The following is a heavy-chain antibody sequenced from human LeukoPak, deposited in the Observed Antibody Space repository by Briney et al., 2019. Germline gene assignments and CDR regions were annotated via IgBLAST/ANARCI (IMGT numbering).Heavy chain of an antibody. V-gene: IGHV3-53*01. CDR2: IYSGGST. CDR3: ARDGYYQYYGMDV. CDR1: GFTVSSNY. D-gene: IGHD3-22*01. J-gene: IGHJ6*02. Sequence: GGSLRLSCAASGFTVSSNYMSWARQAPGKGLEWVSVIYSGGSTYYADSVKGRFTISRDNSKSTVYLQMNSLRAEDTAVYYCARDGYYQYYGMDVWGQGTTVTVSS.